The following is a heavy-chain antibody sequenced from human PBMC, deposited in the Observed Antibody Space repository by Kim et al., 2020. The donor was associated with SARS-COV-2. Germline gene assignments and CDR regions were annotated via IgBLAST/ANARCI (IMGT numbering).Heavy chain of an antibody. CDR1: GGTFSSYA. J-gene: IGHJ6*02. CDR3: ARLCSSTSCYTVRLLYYGMDV. D-gene: IGHD2-2*02. CDR2: IIPIFGTA. Sequence: SVKVSCKASGGTFSSYAISWVRQAPGQGLEWMGGIIPIFGTANYAQKFQGRVTITADESTSTAYMELSSLRSEDTAVYYCARLCSSTSCYTVRLLYYGMDVWGQGTTVTVSS. V-gene: IGHV1-69*13.